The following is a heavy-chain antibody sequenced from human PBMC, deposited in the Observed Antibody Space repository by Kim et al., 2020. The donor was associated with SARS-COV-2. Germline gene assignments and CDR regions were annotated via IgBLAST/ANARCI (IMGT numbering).Heavy chain of an antibody. CDR1: GFTFSSYA. Sequence: GGSLRLSCAASGFTFSSYAMSWVRQAPGKGLEWVSVISCGGVNKFYADSVGGRFTISRDNPKNTLYLQMNSLRDEDTALYYCAKVVVMDDYNYYYYYGMDVWGQGTAVTVSS. CDR3: AKVVVMDDYNYYYYYGMDV. V-gene: IGHV3-23*01. CDR2: ISCGGVNK. D-gene: IGHD3-3*01. J-gene: IGHJ6*02.